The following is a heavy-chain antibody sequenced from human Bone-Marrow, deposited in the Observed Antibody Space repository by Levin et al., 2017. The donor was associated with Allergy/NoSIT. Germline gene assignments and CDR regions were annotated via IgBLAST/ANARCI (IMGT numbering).Heavy chain of an antibody. CDR3: ARAKLPGAPLGHGFDP. V-gene: IGHV4-31*03. D-gene: IGHD4/OR15-4a*01. Sequence: SETLSLTCTVSGASISSGGYYWSWIRQHPGTGLEWIGNVLFSGNTNYNPSLKSRVIISVDTSKNQFSLKLMSLTAADTAVYYCARAKLPGAPLGHGFDPWGQGTLVTVSS. J-gene: IGHJ5*02. CDR2: VLFSGNT. CDR1: GASISSGGYY.